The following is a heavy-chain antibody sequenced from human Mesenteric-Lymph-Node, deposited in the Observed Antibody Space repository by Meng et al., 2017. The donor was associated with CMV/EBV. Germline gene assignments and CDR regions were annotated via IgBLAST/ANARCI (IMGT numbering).Heavy chain of an antibody. J-gene: IGHJ4*02. V-gene: IGHV1-2*06. CDR3: ARGGVLAASGSHDY. CDR1: GYTFTGYY. CDR2: INPNSGGT. Sequence: KASGYTFTGYYMHWVRQAPGQGLEWMGRINPNSGGTIYAQKFQGRVTMTRDASISTAYMELSRLTSDDTTVYYCARGGVLAASGSHDYWGQGTLVTVSS. D-gene: IGHD6-13*01.